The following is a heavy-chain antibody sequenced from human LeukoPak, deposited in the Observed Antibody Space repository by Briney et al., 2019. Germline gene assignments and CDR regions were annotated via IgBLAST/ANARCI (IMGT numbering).Heavy chain of an antibody. CDR1: GFTFSYAW. Sequence: GGSLRLSCAASGFTFSYAWMTWVRQLPGKGPEWVANIRQDESERYFADSVKGRFTISRDNAKKSVYLHMSSLRAEDTALYYCARLSAYYYGSYFYYYMDVWGKGTTVTVSS. J-gene: IGHJ6*03. CDR2: IRQDESER. CDR3: ARLSAYYYGSYFYYYMDV. V-gene: IGHV3-7*01. D-gene: IGHD3-10*01.